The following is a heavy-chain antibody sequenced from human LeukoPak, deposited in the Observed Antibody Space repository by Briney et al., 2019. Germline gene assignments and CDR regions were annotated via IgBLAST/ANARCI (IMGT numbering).Heavy chain of an antibody. J-gene: IGHJ4*02. V-gene: IGHV4-39*07. Sequence: SETLSLTCTVSGGSISSSSYYWGWIRQPPGKGLEWIGSIYYSGSTNYNPSLRSRVTISLDMSKHQFSLNLTSVTAADTAVYYCASNTGTVFDYWGQGARVTVSS. CDR2: IYYSGST. D-gene: IGHD1-7*01. CDR1: GGSISSSSYY. CDR3: ASNTGTVFDY.